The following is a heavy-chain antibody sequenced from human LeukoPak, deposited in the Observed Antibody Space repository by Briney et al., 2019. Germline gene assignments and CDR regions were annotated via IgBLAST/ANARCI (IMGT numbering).Heavy chain of an antibody. Sequence: GGPLRLSCAASGFTFTSYWMSWVRQESGKGLEGVAKINQDGSEKHYVDSVKGRFTTSRNNAKNSLYLQMNSLRAEDTAVYYCVRDHSSSSFDYWGQGTLVTVSS. CDR1: GFTFTSYW. J-gene: IGHJ4*02. D-gene: IGHD6-6*01. CDR3: VRDHSSSSFDY. V-gene: IGHV3-7*01. CDR2: INQDGSEK.